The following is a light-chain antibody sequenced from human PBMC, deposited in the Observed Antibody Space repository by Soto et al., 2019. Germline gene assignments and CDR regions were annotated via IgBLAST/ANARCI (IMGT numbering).Light chain of an antibody. CDR2: DVS. CDR1: SSDVGGYNY. J-gene: IGLJ1*01. V-gene: IGLV2-14*01. Sequence: QSVLTQPASVSGSPGQSITISCTGTSSDVGGYNYVSWYQQHPGKAPKLMIYDVSNRPSGVSNRFSGSKSGNTASLTISGLQAEDEPDYSCSSYTSSSTRVFGNGTKVXXL. CDR3: SSYTSSSTRV.